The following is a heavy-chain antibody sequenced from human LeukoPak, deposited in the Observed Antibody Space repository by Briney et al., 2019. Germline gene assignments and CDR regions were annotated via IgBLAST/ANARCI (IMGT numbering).Heavy chain of an antibody. Sequence: SETLSLTCTVSGGSISSSSYYWGWIRQPPGKGLEWIGEINHSGSTNYNPSLKSRVTISVDTSKNQFSLKLSSVTAADTAVYYCARVFYGSGRFDYWGQGTLVTVSS. J-gene: IGHJ4*02. CDR1: GGSISSSSYY. V-gene: IGHV4-39*07. CDR3: ARVFYGSGRFDY. CDR2: INHSGST. D-gene: IGHD3-10*01.